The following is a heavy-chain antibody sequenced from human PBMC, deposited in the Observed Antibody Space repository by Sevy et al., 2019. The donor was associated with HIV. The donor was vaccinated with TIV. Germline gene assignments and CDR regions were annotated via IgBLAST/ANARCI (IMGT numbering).Heavy chain of an antibody. D-gene: IGHD3-22*01. CDR3: AKGIYYDSSGYYLLDY. CDR1: GFTFSSYA. CDR2: IRGSGGST. J-gene: IGHJ4*02. Sequence: GGSLRLSCAASGFTFSSYAMSWVRQAPGKGLEWVSAIRGSGGSTYYADSVKGRFTISRDNSKNTLYLQMNSLRAEDTAVYYCAKGIYYDSSGYYLLDYWGQGTLVTVSS. V-gene: IGHV3-23*01.